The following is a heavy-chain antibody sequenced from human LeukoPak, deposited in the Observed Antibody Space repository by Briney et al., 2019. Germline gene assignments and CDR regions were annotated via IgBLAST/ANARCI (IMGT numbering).Heavy chain of an antibody. V-gene: IGHV1-69*06. CDR2: IIPIFGTA. D-gene: IGHD3-9*01. J-gene: IGHJ4*02. CDR1: GGTFSSYA. CDR3: GLLRYFDWFPRANIDY. Sequence: SVKVSCMASGGTFSSYAISWVRQAPGQGLEWMGGIIPIFGTANYAQKFQGRVTITADKSTSTAYMELSSLRSEDTAVYYCGLLRYFDWFPRANIDYWGQGTLVTVSS.